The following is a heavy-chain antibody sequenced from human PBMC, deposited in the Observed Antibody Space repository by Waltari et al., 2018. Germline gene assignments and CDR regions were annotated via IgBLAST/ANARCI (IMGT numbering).Heavy chain of an antibody. J-gene: IGHJ4*02. V-gene: IGHV4-38-2*01. CDR2: IYHSGST. D-gene: IGHD4-17*01. CDR3: ARWVGYGDLYFFDS. Sequence: QVQLQESGPGLVKPSETLSLTCAVSGYSISSGYSWGWIRQPPGKGLEWMGSIYHSGSTYYNPSLKSRVTISVDTSKNQFSLKLSSVTAADTAVYYCARWVGYGDLYFFDSWGQGTLVTVSS. CDR1: GYSISSGYS.